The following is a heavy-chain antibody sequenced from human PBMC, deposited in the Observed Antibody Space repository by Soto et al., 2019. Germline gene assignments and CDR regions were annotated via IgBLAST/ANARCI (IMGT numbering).Heavy chain of an antibody. CDR3: ARDRSNSPDYFDY. V-gene: IGHV4-30-4*01. CDR1: GGSINSDAYY. J-gene: IGHJ4*02. D-gene: IGHD6-6*01. Sequence: QMQLQESGPGLVKPSQTLSLTCTVSGGSINSDAYYWSWIRQPPGKGLEWIGHIYYSGRTYYAPSLESRLTISLDMSKNQFSLMLSSVNASDTAVYYCARDRSNSPDYFDYWGQGTLVTVSS. CDR2: IYYSGRT.